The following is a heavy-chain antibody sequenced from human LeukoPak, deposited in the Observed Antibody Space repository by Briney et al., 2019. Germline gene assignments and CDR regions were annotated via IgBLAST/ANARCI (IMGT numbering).Heavy chain of an antibody. V-gene: IGHV4-59*08. D-gene: IGHD2-15*01. CDR3: ARQPTSSGRRSFYYYYMDV. Sequence: SETLSLTCTVSGGSISSYYWSWIRQPPGKGLEWIGYIYYSGSTNYNPSLKRRVTISVDTSKNQVSLKVSSVTAADTAVYYCARQPTSSGRRSFYYYYMDVWGKGTTVTVSS. J-gene: IGHJ6*03. CDR2: IYYSGST. CDR1: GGSISSYY.